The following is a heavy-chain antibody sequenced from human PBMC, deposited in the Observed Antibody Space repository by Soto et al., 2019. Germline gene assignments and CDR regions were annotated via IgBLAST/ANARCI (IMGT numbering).Heavy chain of an antibody. CDR2: ISSSSSTI. CDR3: ASWDHIVVVPAAKLVFDY. D-gene: IGHD2-2*01. V-gene: IGHV3-48*01. J-gene: IGHJ4*02. CDR1: GFTFSSYS. Sequence: GGSLRLSCAASGFTFSSYSMNWVRQAPGKGLEWVSYISSSSSTIYYADSVKGRFTISRDNAKNSLYLQMNSLRAEETAVYYCASWDHIVVVPAAKLVFDYWGQGTLVTVSS.